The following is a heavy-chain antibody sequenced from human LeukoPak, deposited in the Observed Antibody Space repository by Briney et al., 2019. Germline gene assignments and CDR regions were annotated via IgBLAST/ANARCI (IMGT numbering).Heavy chain of an antibody. V-gene: IGHV3-43D*03. CDR1: GFIFEDYA. CDR2: ISWDGGTT. Sequence: GGSLRLSCAASGFIFEDYAMHWVRQVPGKGLEWVSLISWDGGTTHYADSVKGRFTMSRDNRKNSLFLQMDSLRPEDTALYYCTKDAQSGVYYPFDHWGQGTPVTVSS. J-gene: IGHJ4*02. D-gene: IGHD3-10*01. CDR3: TKDAQSGVYYPFDH.